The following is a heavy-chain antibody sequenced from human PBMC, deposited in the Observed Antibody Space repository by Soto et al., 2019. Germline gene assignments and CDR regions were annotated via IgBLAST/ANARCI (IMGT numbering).Heavy chain of an antibody. V-gene: IGHV3-7*04. Sequence: EVQLVESGGGLVQPGGSLRLSCAASGFTFSRYWMSWVRQAPGKGLEWVANIKEDGSEKYYADSVKGRLIISRDNAKNSLYLQMNSLRAEDTAMYYCAMDVPLYDSKGYWDNWGQGSLVTVSS. CDR2: IKEDGSEK. D-gene: IGHD3-22*01. CDR1: GFTFSRYW. J-gene: IGHJ4*02. CDR3: AMDVPLYDSKGYWDN.